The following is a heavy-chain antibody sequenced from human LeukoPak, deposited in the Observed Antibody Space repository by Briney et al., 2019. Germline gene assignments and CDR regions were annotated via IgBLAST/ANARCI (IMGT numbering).Heavy chain of an antibody. D-gene: IGHD2-15*01. Sequence: GGSLRLSCAASGSTFSSYAMSWVRQAPGKGLEWVSAISGSGGSTYYADSVKGRFTISRDNSKNTLYLQMNSLRAEDTAVYYCAKTPCSGGSCYFDYWGQGTLVTVSS. CDR3: AKTPCSGGSCYFDY. J-gene: IGHJ4*02. CDR2: ISGSGGST. V-gene: IGHV3-23*01. CDR1: GSTFSSYA.